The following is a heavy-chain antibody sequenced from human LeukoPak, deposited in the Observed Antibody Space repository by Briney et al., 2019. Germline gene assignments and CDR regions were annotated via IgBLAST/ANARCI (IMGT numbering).Heavy chain of an antibody. CDR1: GYTFSSYG. CDR2: ISAYNGNT. V-gene: IGHV1-18*01. CDR3: ARDGSFGSGIVGAFDI. Sequence: ASVKVSCKASGYTFSSYGISWVRQAPGQRLEWMGWISAYNGNTNYAQKFQGRVTMITDTSTSTAYMELKGLRSDDTAVYYCARDGSFGSGIVGAFDIWGQGTMVTVSS. J-gene: IGHJ3*02. D-gene: IGHD3-10*01.